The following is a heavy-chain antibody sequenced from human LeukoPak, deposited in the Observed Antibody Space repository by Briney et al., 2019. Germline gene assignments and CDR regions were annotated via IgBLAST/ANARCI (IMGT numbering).Heavy chain of an antibody. J-gene: IGHJ5*02. V-gene: IGHV4-34*01. CDR3: ARRGRYCDYQGWFDP. D-gene: IGHD4-17*01. CDR1: GGSFSGYY. Sequence: SETLSLTCAVYGGSFSGYYWSWIRQPPGKGLEWIGEINHSGSTNYNPSLKSRVTISVDTSKNQFSLKLSSVTAADTAVYYCARRGRYCDYQGWFDPWGQGTLVTVSS. CDR2: INHSGST.